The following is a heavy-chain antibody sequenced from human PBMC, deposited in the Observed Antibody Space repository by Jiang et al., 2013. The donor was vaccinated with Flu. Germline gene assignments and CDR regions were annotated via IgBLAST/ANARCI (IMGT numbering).Heavy chain of an antibody. V-gene: IGHV4-39*01. D-gene: IGHD3-22*01. Sequence: LVKPSETLSLTCTVSVAPSAVVVTTGAGSASPRKGLEWIGNIFHSGSTYYNPSLRSRVTISVDTSNNQFSLKLSSVTAADTAVYYCARLQGDPYYYDSSGYFSEDSWGQGTPGHRLL. J-gene: IGHJ4*02. CDR1: VAPSAVVVTT. CDR2: IFHSGST. CDR3: ARLQGDPYYYDSSGYFSEDS.